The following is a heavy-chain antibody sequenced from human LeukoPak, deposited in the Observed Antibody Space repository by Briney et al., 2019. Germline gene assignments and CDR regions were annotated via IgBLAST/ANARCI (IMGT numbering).Heavy chain of an antibody. V-gene: IGHV3-21*01. D-gene: IGHD4/OR15-4a*01. Sequence: GGSLRLSCAASGFTFSGYSMSWVRQAPGKGLEWVSSISSSSSYIYYADSVKGRFTISRDNAKNTLYLQMNSLRAEDTAVYYCARVPSVLTDPFDYWGQGTLVTVSS. CDR3: ARVPSVLTDPFDY. CDR2: ISSSSSYI. J-gene: IGHJ4*02. CDR1: GFTFSGYS.